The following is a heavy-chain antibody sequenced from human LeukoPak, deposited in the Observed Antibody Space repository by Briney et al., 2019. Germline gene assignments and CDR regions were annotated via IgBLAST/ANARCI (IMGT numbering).Heavy chain of an antibody. J-gene: IGHJ4*02. D-gene: IGHD1-1*01. V-gene: IGHV4-38-2*02. Sequence: SEALSLTCTVSGFSISTNYYWGWTRQPPGRGLEWIGGIHHSGNTHHNPSLRSRVIMSIDTSKNQFSLRLSSVTAADTAVYFCARTNWNPGDYWGQGMLVTVSS. CDR3: ARTNWNPGDY. CDR2: IHHSGNT. CDR1: GFSISTNYY.